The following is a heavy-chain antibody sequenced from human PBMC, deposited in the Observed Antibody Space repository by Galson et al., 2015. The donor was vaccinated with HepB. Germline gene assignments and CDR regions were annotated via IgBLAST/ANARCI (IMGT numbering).Heavy chain of an antibody. CDR1: GYTFTSYY. D-gene: IGHD4-23*01. V-gene: IGHV1-46*01. CDR3: ARVHLSGYGGKEGPAFDI. Sequence: SVKVSCKASGYTFTSYYTHWVRQAPGQGLEWMGIINPSGGSTSYAQKFQGRVTMTRDTSTSTVYMELSSLRSEDTAVYYCARVHLSGYGGKEGPAFDIWGQGTMVTVSS. CDR2: INPSGGST. J-gene: IGHJ3*02.